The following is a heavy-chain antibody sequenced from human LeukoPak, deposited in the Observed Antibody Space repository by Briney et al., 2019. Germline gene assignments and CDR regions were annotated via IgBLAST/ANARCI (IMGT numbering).Heavy chain of an antibody. CDR3: GRILYYYDSSGYRHDAFDI. D-gene: IGHD3-22*01. J-gene: IGHJ3*02. CDR2: VYTTGTT. Sequence: PSETLSLTCSVSGGSISSGAYYWSWVRQPAGKGLEWIGRVYTTGTTTYNPSLKSRLTISVDTSKNQFSLKLSSVTAADTAVYFCGRILYYYDSSGYRHDAFDIWGQGTMVTVSS. V-gene: IGHV4-61*02. CDR1: GGSISSGAYY.